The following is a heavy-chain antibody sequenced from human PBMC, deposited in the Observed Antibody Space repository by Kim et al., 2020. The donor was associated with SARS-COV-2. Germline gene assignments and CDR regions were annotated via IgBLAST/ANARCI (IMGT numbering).Heavy chain of an antibody. D-gene: IGHD3-22*01. V-gene: IGHV1-3*01. Sequence: YSQKFQGRVTITRDTSASTAYMELSSLRSEDTAVYYCARSPDYYDSSGDWGQGTLVTVSS. J-gene: IGHJ4*02. CDR3: ARSPDYYDSSGD.